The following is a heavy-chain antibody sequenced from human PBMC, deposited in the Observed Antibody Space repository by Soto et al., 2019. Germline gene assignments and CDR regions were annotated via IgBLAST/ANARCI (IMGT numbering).Heavy chain of an antibody. CDR1: GYTFTRYG. D-gene: IGHD6-6*01. CDR3: ARDRSSVMDFDS. CDR2: INTYSSNT. V-gene: IGHV1-18*01. Sequence: ASVKVSCKASGYTFTRYGISWVRQAPGQGLEWMGWINTYSSNTNFAQKLQGRVTMTTDTSTNTAYMELRSLRFDDTAVYYCARDRSSVMDFDSLGQGNLVTVS. J-gene: IGHJ4*02.